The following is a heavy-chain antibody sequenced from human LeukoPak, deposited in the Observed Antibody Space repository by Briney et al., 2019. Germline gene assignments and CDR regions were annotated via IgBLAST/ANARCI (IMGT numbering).Heavy chain of an antibody. CDR1: GYTFTGYY. J-gene: IGHJ4*02. CDR2: INPNSGVT. V-gene: IGHV1-2*02. Sequence: ASVKVPCKASGYTFTGYYIHWVRQAPGQGLEWMGWINPNSGVTNYAQKFQDRVTMTSDTSISTAYMDLSRLKSDDTAVYYCARTVDSYGYGSSFQDYWGQGTLVTVSS. CDR3: ARTVDSYGYGSSFQDY. D-gene: IGHD5-18*01.